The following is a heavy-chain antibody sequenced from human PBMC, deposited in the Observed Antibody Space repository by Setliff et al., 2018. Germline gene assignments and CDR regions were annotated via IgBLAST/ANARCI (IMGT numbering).Heavy chain of an antibody. D-gene: IGHD7-27*01. J-gene: IGHJ3*02. CDR2: IGARNVKT. CDR3: ARRWETGDQDAYDI. V-gene: IGHV1-18*04. Sequence: ASVKVSCKASGYTFTTYGISWVRQAPGQGLEWMGWIGARNVKTNYAQKFQDRVTMTTDTPTSTGCMELRSLTSDDTGVYYCARRWETGDQDAYDIWGQGTKGTV. CDR1: GYTFTTYG.